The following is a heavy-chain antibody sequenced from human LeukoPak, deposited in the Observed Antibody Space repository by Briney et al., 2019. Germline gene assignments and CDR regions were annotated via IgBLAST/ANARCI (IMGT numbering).Heavy chain of an antibody. V-gene: IGHV1-24*01. D-gene: IGHD5-12*01. Sequence: ASVKVSCKVSGYTVTDLSIHWVRQAPGEGLEWMGGFDPEDGETIYAQKFQGRVTMTEDASTDTAYMELSSLRSGDTAVCYCATARYSGYAYFDYWGQGILVTVSS. CDR3: ATARYSGYAYFDY. CDR1: GYTVTDLS. J-gene: IGHJ4*02. CDR2: FDPEDGET.